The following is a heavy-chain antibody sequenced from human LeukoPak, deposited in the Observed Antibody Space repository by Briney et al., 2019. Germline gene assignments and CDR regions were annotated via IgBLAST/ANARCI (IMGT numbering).Heavy chain of an antibody. CDR1: GGSISSYY. V-gene: IGHV4-59*01. J-gene: IGHJ6*03. D-gene: IGHD5-12*01. Sequence: PSETPSLTCTVSGGSISSYYWSWIRQPPGKGLEWIGYIYYSGSTNYNPSLKSRVTISVDTSKNQFSLKLSSVTAADTAVYYCARADIWYYYYYMDVWGKGTTVTVSS. CDR3: ARADIWYYYYYMDV. CDR2: IYYSGST.